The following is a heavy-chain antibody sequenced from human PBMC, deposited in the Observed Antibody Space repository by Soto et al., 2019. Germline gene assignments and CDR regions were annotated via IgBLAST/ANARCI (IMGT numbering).Heavy chain of an antibody. CDR2: INHSGST. CDR3: ARGQVRDYYYMDD. Sequence: QVPLQQWGAGLLKPSETLSLTCAVYGGSFRGYYWSWLRQPPGKGLEWIVEINHSGSTNYNPSLKSRVTISVATSKNQFSLKLSSVTAADTAVYYCARGQVRDYYYMDDWGKGTTVTVSS. CDR1: GGSFRGYY. J-gene: IGHJ6*03. V-gene: IGHV4-34*01.